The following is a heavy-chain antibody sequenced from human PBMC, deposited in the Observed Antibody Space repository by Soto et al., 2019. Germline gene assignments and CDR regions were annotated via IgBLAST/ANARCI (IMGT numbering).Heavy chain of an antibody. CDR1: GFTFSSYA. V-gene: IGHV3-23*01. D-gene: IGHD3-10*01. CDR3: AKEEGVTMVRGVIPAFDI. J-gene: IGHJ3*02. Sequence: EVQLLESGGGLVQPGGSLRLSCAASGFTFSSYAMSWVRQAPGKGLEWVSAISGSGGSTYYADSVKGRFTISRDNSKNTLYLQMSSLRAEDTAVYYCAKEEGVTMVRGVIPAFDIWGQGTMVTVSS. CDR2: ISGSGGST.